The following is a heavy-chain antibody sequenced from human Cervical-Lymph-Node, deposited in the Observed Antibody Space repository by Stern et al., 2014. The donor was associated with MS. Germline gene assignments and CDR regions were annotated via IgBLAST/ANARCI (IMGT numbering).Heavy chain of an antibody. V-gene: IGHV4-61*02. D-gene: IGHD1-26*01. CDR2: IHDSGRT. CDR3: ATTRWDLFTWNWFDP. Sequence: VQLVQSGPGLVKPSQTLSLTCTVSGGSISSSGYYWSWIRQPADKGLEWIGRIHDSGRTYYNPSLKSRLTISMDTAQNQFSLKLPSVTAADTAVYYCATTRWDLFTWNWFDPWGQGTLVTVSS. J-gene: IGHJ5*02. CDR1: GGSISSSGYY.